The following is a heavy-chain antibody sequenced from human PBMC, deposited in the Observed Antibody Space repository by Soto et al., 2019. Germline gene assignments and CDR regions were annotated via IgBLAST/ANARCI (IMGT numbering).Heavy chain of an antibody. CDR3: ARRAYSTEDLDY. V-gene: IGHV5-51*01. CDR2: IYPGDSDT. Sequence: GESLKISCMGSGYKVSTWHNFTSYWIAWVRQMPGEGLEWMGIIYPGDSDTRYSPSFQGQVTISADKSIRTAYLQWSSLKASDTALYYCARRAYSTEDLDYWGQGTPVTVSS. D-gene: IGHD6-13*01. J-gene: IGHJ4*02. CDR1: GYKVSTWHNFTSYW.